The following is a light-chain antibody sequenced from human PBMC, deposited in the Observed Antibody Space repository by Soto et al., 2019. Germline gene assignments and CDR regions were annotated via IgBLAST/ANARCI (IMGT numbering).Light chain of an antibody. J-gene: IGKJ4*01. Sequence: DIQMTQSPSSLSASVGDRVTITCQASQDISNYLNWYQQKPGKAPKRLIYEASNLETGVPSRFSGSGSGTDFTVTISSLQTEDIATYYCQQYDNLPLTFGGGTKVEIK. CDR1: QDISNY. V-gene: IGKV1-33*01. CDR3: QQYDNLPLT. CDR2: EAS.